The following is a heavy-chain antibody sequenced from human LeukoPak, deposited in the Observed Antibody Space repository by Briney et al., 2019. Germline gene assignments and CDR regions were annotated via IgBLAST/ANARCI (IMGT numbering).Heavy chain of an antibody. V-gene: IGHV1-18*01. J-gene: IGHJ4*02. Sequence: ASVEVSYKASGYTFTSYGISWVRQAPGQGLEWMGWISAYNGNTNYAQKLQGRVTTTTDTSTSTAYMELRSLRSDDTAVYYCAREFEYSSSPHFDYWGQGTLVTVSS. CDR2: ISAYNGNT. CDR3: AREFEYSSSPHFDY. CDR1: GYTFTSYG. D-gene: IGHD6-6*01.